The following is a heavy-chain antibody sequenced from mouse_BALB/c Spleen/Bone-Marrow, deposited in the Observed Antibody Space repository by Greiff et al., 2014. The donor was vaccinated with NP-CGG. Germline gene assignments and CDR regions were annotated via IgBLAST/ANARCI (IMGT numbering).Heavy chain of an antibody. J-gene: IGHJ1*01. CDR3: TRSNYGYWYFDV. CDR2: INPINGGT. CDR1: GYTFTSYY. V-gene: IGHV1S81*02. Sequence: QVQLQQSGAELVKPGASVKLSCKASGYTFTSYYMYWVRQGPGQGLEWIGEINPINGGTNFSEKFKSRATLTVDKSSSTAFMQLSTLTSEDSAVYYCTRSNYGYWYFDVWGAGTTVTVSS. D-gene: IGHD1-1*01.